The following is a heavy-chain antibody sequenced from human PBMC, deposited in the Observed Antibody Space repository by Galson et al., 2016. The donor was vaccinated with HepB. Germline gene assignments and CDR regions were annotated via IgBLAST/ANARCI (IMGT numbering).Heavy chain of an antibody. V-gene: IGHV1-18*04. J-gene: IGHJ6*02. CDR1: GYTFTGYG. CDR3: ARDNGFWGLTVPTEGYGMDV. Sequence: SVKVSCKASGYTFTGYGVSWVRQAPAQGLEWMGWISPYNGHINYAQKFQGRVTMTTDTSTSTAYMELRSLRSDDTAVYYCARDNGFWGLTVPTEGYGMDVWGQGTTVTVSS. D-gene: IGHD4-17*01. CDR2: ISPYNGHI.